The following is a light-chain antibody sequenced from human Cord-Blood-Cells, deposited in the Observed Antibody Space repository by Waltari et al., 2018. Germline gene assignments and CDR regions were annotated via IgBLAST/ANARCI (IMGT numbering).Light chain of an antibody. CDR2: EVS. Sequence: QSALTQPPSASVSPGQSVAIPCTGTSSDVGGYNYVSWYQQPPGKAPKLMIYEVSKRPSGVPDRFSGSKSGNTASLTVSGLQAENEADYYCSSYAGSNNLVFGGGTKLTVL. J-gene: IGLJ2*01. V-gene: IGLV2-8*01. CDR3: SSYAGSNNLV. CDR1: SSDVGGYNY.